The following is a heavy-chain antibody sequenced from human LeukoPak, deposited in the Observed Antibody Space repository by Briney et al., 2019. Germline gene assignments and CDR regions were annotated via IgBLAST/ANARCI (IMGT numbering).Heavy chain of an antibody. J-gene: IGHJ3*01. CDR2: IYYSGST. V-gene: IGHV4-59*01. CDR3: AREVRHDAFDL. D-gene: IGHD3-22*01. CDR1: GVSISNYY. Sequence: SETLSLTCTVSGVSISNYYWSWIRQPPGKGLEWIGYIYYSGSTNYNPSLKSRVTILVDTSNNQFSLKLSSVTAADTAVYYCAREVRHDAFDLWGQGTMVTVSS.